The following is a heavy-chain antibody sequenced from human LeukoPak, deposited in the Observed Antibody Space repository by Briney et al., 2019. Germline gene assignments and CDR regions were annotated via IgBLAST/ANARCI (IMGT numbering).Heavy chain of an antibody. D-gene: IGHD1-26*01. V-gene: IGHV4-59*01. Sequence: SETLSLTCTVSGGSISSYYWSWIRQPPGKGLEWIGNIYYSGSTNYNPSLKSRVTISVDTSKNQFSLKLSSVTAADTAVYYCARAGYSGSCLIDYWGQGTLVTVSS. J-gene: IGHJ4*02. CDR2: IYYSGST. CDR3: ARAGYSGSCLIDY. CDR1: GGSISSYY.